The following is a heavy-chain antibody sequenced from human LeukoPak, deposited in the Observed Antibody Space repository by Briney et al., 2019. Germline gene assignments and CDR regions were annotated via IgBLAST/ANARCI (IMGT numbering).Heavy chain of an antibody. CDR3: ARDRYSPNYYYMDV. CDR2: ISSSGSTI. CDR1: GFTFSDYY. J-gene: IGHJ6*03. D-gene: IGHD2-21*01. V-gene: IGHV3-11*01. Sequence: GGSLRLSCAASGFTFSDYYMSWIRQAPGKGLEWVPYISSSGSTIYYADSVKGRFTISRDNAKNSLYLQMNSLRAEDTAVYYCARDRYSPNYYYMDVWGKGTTVTVSS.